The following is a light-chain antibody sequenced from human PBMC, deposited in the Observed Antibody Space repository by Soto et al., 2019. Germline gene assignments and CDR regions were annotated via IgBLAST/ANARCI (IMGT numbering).Light chain of an antibody. J-gene: IGKJ1*01. CDR1: QSISSW. V-gene: IGKV1-5*03. CDR2: KAS. CDR3: QQYNSYSEWT. Sequence: DLQMTQSPSTLSASVGDRVTITCRASQSISSWLAWYQQKPGKAPKLLIYKASSFESGVPSRFSGSGSGTEFPLTISSLQPDDFATYYCQQYNSYSEWTFGQGTKVELK.